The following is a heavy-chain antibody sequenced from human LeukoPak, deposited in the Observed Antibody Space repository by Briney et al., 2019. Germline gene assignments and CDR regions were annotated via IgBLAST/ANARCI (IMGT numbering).Heavy chain of an antibody. Sequence: SETLSLTCVVSGYSISSDYYWGWIRQPPGKGLEWIGSIYHSGSTYYNPFLKSRVTISVDTSKNQFSLKLSSVTAADTAVYYCARDRALFIPLDVWGKGTTVTVSS. J-gene: IGHJ6*04. CDR2: IYHSGST. CDR1: GYSISSDYY. V-gene: IGHV4-38-2*02. CDR3: ARDRALFIPLDV. D-gene: IGHD2-21*01.